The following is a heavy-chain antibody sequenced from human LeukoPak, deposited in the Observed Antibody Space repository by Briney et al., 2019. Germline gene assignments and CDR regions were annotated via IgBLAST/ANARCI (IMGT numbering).Heavy chain of an antibody. CDR1: GFSLSTSGMR. CDR3: ARIGGRGIPDY. J-gene: IGHJ4*02. D-gene: IGHD3-16*01. V-gene: IGHV2-70*04. Sequence: GSGPALVKPTQTLTLTCTFSGFSLSTSGMRVSWIRQPPGKALECLARIDWDDDKFYSTSLKTRLTISKDTSKNQVVLTMTNMDPVDTATYYCARIGGRGIPDYWGQGTLVTVSS. CDR2: IDWDDDK.